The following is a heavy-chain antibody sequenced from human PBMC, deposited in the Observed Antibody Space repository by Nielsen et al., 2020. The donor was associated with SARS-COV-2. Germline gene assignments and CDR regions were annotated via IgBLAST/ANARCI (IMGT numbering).Heavy chain of an antibody. D-gene: IGHD1-26*01. Sequence: GESLKISCAASGFTVSSNYMSWVRQAPGKGLEWVSVIYSGGSTYYADSLKGRFTISRDNAKNSLYLQMNSLRAEDTAVYYCARDLGGPGPMVGATTGGQGTLVTVSS. J-gene: IGHJ4*02. CDR3: ARDLGGPGPMVGATT. V-gene: IGHV3-53*01. CDR2: IYSGGST. CDR1: GFTVSSNY.